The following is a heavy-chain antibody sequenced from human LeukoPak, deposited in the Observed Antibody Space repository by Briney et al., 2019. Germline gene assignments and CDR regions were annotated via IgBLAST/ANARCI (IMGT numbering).Heavy chain of an antibody. Sequence: GGSLRLSCAASGFTFSSYSMNWVRQAPGKGLEWVANIRQDGSEKYYVDSVKGRFTISRDNAKNSLYLQMNSLRAEDTAVYYCARVYYYDSSGYCFDYWGQGTLVTVSS. D-gene: IGHD3-22*01. CDR3: ARVYYYDSSGYCFDY. CDR2: IRQDGSEK. V-gene: IGHV3-7*01. CDR1: GFTFSSYS. J-gene: IGHJ4*02.